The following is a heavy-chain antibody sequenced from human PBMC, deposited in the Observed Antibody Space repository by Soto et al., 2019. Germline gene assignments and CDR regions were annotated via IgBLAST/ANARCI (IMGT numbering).Heavy chain of an antibody. J-gene: IGHJ4*02. Sequence: QVQLVQSGAEVKKPGASVKVSCKASGYTFTGYYMHWVRQAPGQGLEWMGWINPNSGGTNYAQKFQGWVTMTRDTSISTAYMELCRLRSDDTAVYYCARVGYCSGGSCYSYGGLDYWGQGTLVTVSS. CDR3: ARVGYCSGGSCYSYGGLDY. CDR2: INPNSGGT. CDR1: GYTFTGYY. V-gene: IGHV1-2*04. D-gene: IGHD2-15*01.